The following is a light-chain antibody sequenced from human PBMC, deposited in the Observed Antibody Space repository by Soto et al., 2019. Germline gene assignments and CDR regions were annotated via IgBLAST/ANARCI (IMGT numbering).Light chain of an antibody. V-gene: IGKV3-20*01. CDR2: GAS. CDR3: QHYGTSLT. Sequence: DIVLTQSPGTLSLSPGESVTLSCRASHSVSSSHLAWYQQKPGQAPRLFIYGASRRASGIPDRFSGSGSGTDFTLTISRLQPEDFAVCSCQHYGTSLTVGGGTKVEIK. CDR1: HSVSSSH. J-gene: IGKJ4*01.